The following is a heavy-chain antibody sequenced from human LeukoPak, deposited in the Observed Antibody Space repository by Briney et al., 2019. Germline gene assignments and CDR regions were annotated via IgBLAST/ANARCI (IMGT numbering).Heavy chain of an antibody. D-gene: IGHD3-3*01. CDR3: ARDRSYDFWSGYSTPDY. J-gene: IGHJ4*02. CDR2: ISADESGT. V-gene: IGHV3-74*01. Sequence: PGGSLRLSCAASGVSFGDSWMHWVRQAPGMGLAWVSRISADESGTNYADSVKGRFTISRDNSKNTLDLQMNSLRAEDTAVYYCARDRSYDFWSGYSTPDYWGQGTLVTVSS. CDR1: GVSFGDSW.